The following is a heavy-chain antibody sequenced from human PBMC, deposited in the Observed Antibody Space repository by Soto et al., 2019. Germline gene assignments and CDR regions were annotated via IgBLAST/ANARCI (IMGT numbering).Heavy chain of an antibody. Sequence: SETLSLTCAVSGGSISSGGYSWSWIRQPPGKGLEWIGYIYHSGSTYYNPSLKSRVTISVDRSKNQFSLKLSSVTAADTAVYYCARDIVGDYYDSSVGMDVWGQGTTVTVSS. CDR2: IYHSGST. V-gene: IGHV4-30-2*01. D-gene: IGHD3-22*01. CDR1: GGSISSGGYS. J-gene: IGHJ6*02. CDR3: ARDIVGDYYDSSVGMDV.